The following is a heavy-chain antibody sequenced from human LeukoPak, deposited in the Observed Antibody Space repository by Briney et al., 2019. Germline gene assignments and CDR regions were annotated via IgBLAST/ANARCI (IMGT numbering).Heavy chain of an antibody. D-gene: IGHD3-10*01. CDR2: INPSGSST. Sequence: ASVTVSCKASGYTFTSYSMHWVRQAPGQGLDWMGIINPSGSSTTYAQKFQGRVTMTRDTSTSTVYMELSSLRSEDTAVYYCARDRGPFSANYYFDFWGQGTLVTVSS. CDR3: ARDRGPFSANYYFDF. J-gene: IGHJ4*02. CDR1: GYTFTSYS. V-gene: IGHV1-46*01.